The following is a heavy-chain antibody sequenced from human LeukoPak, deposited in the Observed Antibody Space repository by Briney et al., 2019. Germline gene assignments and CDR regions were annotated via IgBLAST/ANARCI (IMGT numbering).Heavy chain of an antibody. Sequence: PLRLSCAASGFTFSSYAMSWVRQAPGKGLEWVSAISGSGGSTYYADSVKGRFTISRDNSKNTLYLQMNSLRAEDTAVYYCAKRFAAAVYYFDYWGQGTLVTVSS. V-gene: IGHV3-23*01. J-gene: IGHJ4*02. CDR3: AKRFAAAVYYFDY. D-gene: IGHD6-13*01. CDR2: ISGSGGST. CDR1: GFTFSSYA.